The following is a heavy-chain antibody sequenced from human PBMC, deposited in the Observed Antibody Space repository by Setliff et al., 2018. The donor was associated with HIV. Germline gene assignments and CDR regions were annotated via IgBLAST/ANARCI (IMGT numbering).Heavy chain of an antibody. V-gene: IGHV4-59*01. J-gene: IGHJ6*03. CDR3: AGGTIVAPGGYFYYMDV. D-gene: IGHD6-6*01. CDR2: IYYSGT. Sequence: SETLSLTCTVSSASRSINTYYWSWIRQPPGKGLDWVGNIYYSGTNYNPSLKSRVTISVDTSKHQISLKLNSVTAADTAVYYCAGGTIVAPGGYFYYMDVWGKGATGTVS. CDR1: SASRSINTYY.